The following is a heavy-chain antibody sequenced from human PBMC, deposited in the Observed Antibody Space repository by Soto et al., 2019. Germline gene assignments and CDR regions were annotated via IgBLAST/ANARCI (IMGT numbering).Heavy chain of an antibody. Sequence: GGSLRLSCAASGFTFTSYEMRWVRQAPGKGLEYVSAISGSGGSTYYADSVKGRFTISRDNSKNTLYLQMNSLRAEDTAVYYCAKYSRAYDILTGYYFYYGMDVWGQGTTVTVSS. V-gene: IGHV3-23*01. CDR1: GFTFTSYE. CDR2: ISGSGGST. CDR3: AKYSRAYDILTGYYFYYGMDV. D-gene: IGHD3-9*01. J-gene: IGHJ6*02.